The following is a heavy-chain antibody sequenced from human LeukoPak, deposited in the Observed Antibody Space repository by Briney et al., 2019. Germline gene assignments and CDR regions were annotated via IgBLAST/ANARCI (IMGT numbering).Heavy chain of an antibody. V-gene: IGHV3-48*01. CDR1: GFTFSSYS. J-gene: IGHJ3*02. CDR3: ARGKSELERRFSAFDI. Sequence: GGSLRLSCAASGFTFSSYSMNWVRQAPGKGLEWVSYISSGSSTIYYADSVKGRFTISRDNAKNSLYLQMNSLRAEDTAVYYCARGKSELERRFSAFDIWGQGTMVTVSS. D-gene: IGHD1-1*01. CDR2: ISSGSSTI.